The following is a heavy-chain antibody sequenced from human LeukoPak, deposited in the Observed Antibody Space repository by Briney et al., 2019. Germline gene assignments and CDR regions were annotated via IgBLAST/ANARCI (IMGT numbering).Heavy chain of an antibody. CDR1: GFTFSSYW. Sequence: GGSLRLSCAASGFTFSSYWMHWVRQAPGEGLEWVTFLDYTGNNQYYADSMKGRLTISRDNSKNTVFLQMNNLRLEDTAIYYCVKDVHYLGSYRESLDPWGQGTLVTVSS. V-gene: IGHV3-30*02. CDR2: LDYTGNNQ. D-gene: IGHD3-10*01. J-gene: IGHJ5*02. CDR3: VKDVHYLGSYRESLDP.